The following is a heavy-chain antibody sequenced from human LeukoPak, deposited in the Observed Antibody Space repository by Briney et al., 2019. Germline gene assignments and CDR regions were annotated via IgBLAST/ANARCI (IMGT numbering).Heavy chain of an antibody. V-gene: IGHV3-30*18. J-gene: IGHJ5*02. CDR1: GFTFSDYG. CDR2: KSFDGTNE. Sequence: PGGSLRLSCTASGFTFSDYGMHWVRQAPGKGLEWVAVKSFDGTNEDSADSLQGRFIVSRDNSKNTLYLQMNSLRAEDTAVYYCAKDSDELIAAAYNWFDPWGQGTLVTVSS. D-gene: IGHD6-13*01. CDR3: AKDSDELIAAAYNWFDP.